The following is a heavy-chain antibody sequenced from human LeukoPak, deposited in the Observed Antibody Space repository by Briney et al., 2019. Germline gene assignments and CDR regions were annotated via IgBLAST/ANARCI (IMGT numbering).Heavy chain of an antibody. CDR2: ISYEGSNK. V-gene: IGHV3-30*18. Sequence: GGSLRLSRAASAFTFSSYGMHWARQAPSGWLEWVAVISYEGSNKYYADSVKGRFTISRANSKNTLYLQMNRLRVEDKDVYYCAKEYYDILTGLYYGMDVWGKGTTVTVSS. D-gene: IGHD3-9*01. J-gene: IGHJ6*04. CDR3: AKEYYDILTGLYYGMDV. CDR1: AFTFSSYG.